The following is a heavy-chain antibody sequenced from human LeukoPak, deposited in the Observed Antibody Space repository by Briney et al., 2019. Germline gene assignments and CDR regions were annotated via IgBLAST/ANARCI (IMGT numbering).Heavy chain of an antibody. CDR2: INGGGRGT. Sequence: PGGSLRLSCVASGFTFNAYAMSWVRQAPGKGPQWLARINGGGRGTYYADSLKGRFTISRDNSKNTLYLQIFNLRPEDTARYYCAEGGLGKEVFDDWGQGTVVTVSS. J-gene: IGHJ4*02. V-gene: IGHV3-23*01. CDR3: AEGGLGKEVFDD. CDR1: GFTFNAYA. D-gene: IGHD1-1*01.